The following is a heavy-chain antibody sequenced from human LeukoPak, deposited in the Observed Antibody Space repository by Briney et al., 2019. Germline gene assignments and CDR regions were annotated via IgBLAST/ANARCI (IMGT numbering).Heavy chain of an antibody. CDR3: ASSVGSTDY. CDR2: INHSGST. V-gene: IGHV4-34*01. CDR1: GGSFSGYY. J-gene: IGHJ4*02. D-gene: IGHD1-26*01. Sequence: PSETLSLTCAIYGGSFSGYYWSWIRQPPGKGLEWIGEINHSGSTNYNPSLKSRVTISVDTSKNQFSLKLTSVTAADAAVYYCASSVGSTDYWGQGTLVTVSS.